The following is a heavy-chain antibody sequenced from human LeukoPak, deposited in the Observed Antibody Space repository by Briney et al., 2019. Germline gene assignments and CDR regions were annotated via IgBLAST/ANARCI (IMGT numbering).Heavy chain of an antibody. CDR1: GYTFTSYG. V-gene: IGHV1-18*01. D-gene: IGHD3-9*01. CDR2: ISAYNGNT. Sequence: GASVKVSCKASGYTFTSYGISWVRQAPGQGLEWMGWISAYNGNTNYAQKLQGRVTMTTDTSTSTAYMELRSLRSDDTAVYYCARAGEVLRYFDWLPLSYYYGMDVWGQGTPVTVSS. J-gene: IGHJ6*02. CDR3: ARAGEVLRYFDWLPLSYYYGMDV.